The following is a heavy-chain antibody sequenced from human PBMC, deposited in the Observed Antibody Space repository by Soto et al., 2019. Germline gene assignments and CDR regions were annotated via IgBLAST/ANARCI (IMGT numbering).Heavy chain of an antibody. V-gene: IGHV1-18*01. CDR3: ARVPRGAYFYYGMDV. CDR2: ISANNGNT. CDR1: GYTLTNSG. J-gene: IGHJ6*02. Sequence: QVQLVQSGAEVKKPGASVKVSCKASGYTLTNSGVSWVRQAPGQGLEWMGWISANNGNTNYAQKVQGRVTMTTDTSTNTAYMELRSLRSDDTAVYYCARVPRGAYFYYGMDVWGQGTTVTVSS. D-gene: IGHD3-10*01.